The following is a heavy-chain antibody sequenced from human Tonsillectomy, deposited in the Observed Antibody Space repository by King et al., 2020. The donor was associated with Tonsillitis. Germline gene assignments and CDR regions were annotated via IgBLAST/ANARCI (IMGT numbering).Heavy chain of an antibody. CDR1: GFTFSHYG. CDR3: AKPLYLYQNYSFYGMDV. Sequence: VQLVESGGGVVQPGRSLRLSCAASGFTFSHYGMHWVRQAPGKGLEWVTVISYDGSNKWSADALKGRFTISRDNSNDTLYLQMNSLRAEDTAVYYCAKPLYLYQNYSFYGMDVWGRGTTVTVSS. CDR2: ISYDGSNK. D-gene: IGHD2-2*01. V-gene: IGHV3-30*18. J-gene: IGHJ6*02.